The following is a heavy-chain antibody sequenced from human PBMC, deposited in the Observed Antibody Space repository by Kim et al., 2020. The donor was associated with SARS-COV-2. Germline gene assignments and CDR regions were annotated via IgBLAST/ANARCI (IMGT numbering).Heavy chain of an antibody. CDR3: ARRIRFGKLGHDAFDI. J-gene: IGHJ3*02. V-gene: IGHV4-39*01. CDR2: IYYSGST. D-gene: IGHD3-10*01. CDR1: GGSISSSSYY. Sequence: SETLSLTCTVSGGSISSSSYYWGWIRQPPGKGLEWIGSIYYSGSTYYNPSLKSRVTISVDTSKNQFSLKLSSVTAADTAVYYCARRIRFGKLGHDAFDIWGQGTMVTVSS.